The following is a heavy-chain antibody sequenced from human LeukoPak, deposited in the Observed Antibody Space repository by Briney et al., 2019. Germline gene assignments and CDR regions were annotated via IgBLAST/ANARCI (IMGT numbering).Heavy chain of an antibody. CDR3: ARGTAMASPHYYYYGMDV. V-gene: IGHV1-69*04. CDR1: GYTFTSYA. D-gene: IGHD5-18*01. CDR2: IIPILGIA. J-gene: IGHJ6*02. Sequence: GASVKVSCRASGYTFTSYAISWVRQAPGQGLEWMGRIIPILGIANYAQKFQGRVTITADKSTSTAYMELSSLRSEDTAVYYCARGTAMASPHYYYYGMDVWGQGTTVTVSS.